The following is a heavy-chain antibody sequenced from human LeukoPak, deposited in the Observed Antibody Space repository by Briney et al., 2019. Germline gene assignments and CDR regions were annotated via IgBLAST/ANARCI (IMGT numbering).Heavy chain of an antibody. CDR2: IYPGDSDT. CDR3: ARGDQVLRYFDWLPIDFDY. Sequence: GESLKISCKGSGYRFTSYWIGWVRQMPGKGLEWMGIIYPGDSDTRYSPSFQGQVTISADKSISTAYLQWSSLKASDTAMYCCARGDQVLRYFDWLPIDFDYWGQGTLVTVSS. CDR1: GYRFTSYW. D-gene: IGHD3-9*01. J-gene: IGHJ4*02. V-gene: IGHV5-51*01.